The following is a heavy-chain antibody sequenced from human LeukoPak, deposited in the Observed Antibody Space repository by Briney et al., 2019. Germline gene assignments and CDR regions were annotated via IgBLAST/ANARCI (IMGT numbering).Heavy chain of an antibody. J-gene: IGHJ5*02. Sequence: GGSLRLSCAASGFTFSSYAMSWVRQAPGKGLEWVSAISAGGGSTYYADSVKGRFTISRDNSKNTLYLQMNSLRVEDTAIYYCAKDTHYGGNPHLTFDPWGQGTLVTVYS. CDR3: AKDTHYGGNPHLTFDP. V-gene: IGHV3-23*01. D-gene: IGHD4-23*01. CDR1: GFTFSSYA. CDR2: ISAGGGST.